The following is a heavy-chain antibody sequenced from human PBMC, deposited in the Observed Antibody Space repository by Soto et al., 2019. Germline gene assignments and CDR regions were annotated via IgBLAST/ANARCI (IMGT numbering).Heavy chain of an antibody. V-gene: IGHV1-69*01. CDR2: IIPIFGTA. CDR3: ARVLFDCGGDCFRFYYDYGMDV. D-gene: IGHD2-21*02. J-gene: IGHJ6*02. CDR1: GGTFSSYA. Sequence: QVQLVQSGAEVKKPGSSVKVSCKASGGTFSSYAISWVRQAPGQWLEWMGGIIPIFGTANYAQQFQGRVTITADESTSTAYMELSSLRAEDTAVYYCARVLFDCGGDCFRFYYDYGMDVWGQGTTVTVSS.